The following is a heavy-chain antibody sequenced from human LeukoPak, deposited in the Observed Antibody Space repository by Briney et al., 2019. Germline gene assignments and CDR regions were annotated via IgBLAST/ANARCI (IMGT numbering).Heavy chain of an antibody. V-gene: IGHV3-30*18. Sequence: GGSLRLSCADSGFTFSSYAMSWVRQAPGKGLEWVAVISYDGSNKYYADSVKGRFTISRDNSKNTLYLQMNSLRAEDMALYYCAKEGSSWSTFDYWGQGTLVTVSS. J-gene: IGHJ4*02. CDR3: AKEGSSWSTFDY. CDR2: ISYDGSNK. CDR1: GFTFSSYA. D-gene: IGHD6-13*01.